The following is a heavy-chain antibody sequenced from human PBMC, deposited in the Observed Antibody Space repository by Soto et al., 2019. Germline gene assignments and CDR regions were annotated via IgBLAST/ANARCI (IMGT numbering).Heavy chain of an antibody. J-gene: IGHJ6*02. CDR1: GGSISSSSYY. V-gene: IGHV4-39*01. CDR2: IYYSGST. CDR3: ARLLDYYGMDV. Sequence: KPSETLSLTCTVSGGSISSSSYYWGWIRQPPGKGLEWIGSIYYSGSTYYNPSLKSRVTISVDTSKNQFSLKLSSVTAADTAVYYCARLLDYYGMDVWGQGTTVTVSS.